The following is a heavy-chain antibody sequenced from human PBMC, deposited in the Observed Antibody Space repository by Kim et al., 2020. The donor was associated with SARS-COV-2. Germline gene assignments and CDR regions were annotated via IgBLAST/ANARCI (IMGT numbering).Heavy chain of an antibody. Sequence: PSLKSRVTISVDKSKNQFSLKLSSVTAADTAVYYWATRRPGIAAAGLDYWGQGTLVTVSS. CDR3: ATRRPGIAAAGLDY. J-gene: IGHJ4*02. D-gene: IGHD6-13*01. V-gene: IGHV4-4*02.